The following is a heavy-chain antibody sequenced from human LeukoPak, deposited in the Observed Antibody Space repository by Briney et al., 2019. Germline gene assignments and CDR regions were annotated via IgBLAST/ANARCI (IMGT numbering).Heavy chain of an antibody. V-gene: IGHV3-30*02. Sequence: GGSLRLSCAASGFTFSSYGMHWVRQAPGKGLEWVAFIRYDGSNKYYADSVKGRFTISRDNAKNSLYLQMNSLRAEDTAVYYCARDKGGYSSSPIYWGQGTLVTVSS. CDR1: GFTFSSYG. J-gene: IGHJ4*02. CDR2: IRYDGSNK. D-gene: IGHD6-13*01. CDR3: ARDKGGYSSSPIY.